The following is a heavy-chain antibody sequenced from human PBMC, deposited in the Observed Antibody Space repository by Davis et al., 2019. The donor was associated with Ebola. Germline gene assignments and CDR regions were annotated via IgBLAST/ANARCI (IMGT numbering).Heavy chain of an antibody. Sequence: GGSLRLSCAASGFSFSTYSMHWVRQAPGKGLEWVAVISYDGKYEDYADSVKGRFTISRDDSKDTLFLQMNSLRSEDTALYYCAKSPSGSYSYPYSWGQGTLITVSS. CDR3: AKSPSGSYSYPYS. CDR1: GFSFSTYS. CDR2: ISYDGKYE. V-gene: IGHV3-30*18. J-gene: IGHJ5*02. D-gene: IGHD1-26*01.